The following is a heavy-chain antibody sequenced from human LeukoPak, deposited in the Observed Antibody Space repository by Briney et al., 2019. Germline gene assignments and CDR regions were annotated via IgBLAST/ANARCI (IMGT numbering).Heavy chain of an antibody. CDR2: IIPIFGTA. V-gene: IGHV1-69*13. CDR1: GGTFSSYA. D-gene: IGHD6-13*01. Sequence: SVKVSCKASGGTFSSYAISWVRQAPGQGLEWMGGIIPIFGTANYAQKFQGRVTITADESTSTAYMELSSLRSEDTAVYYCARERSGSSSMHYWGQGTLVTVSS. J-gene: IGHJ4*02. CDR3: ARERSGSSSMHY.